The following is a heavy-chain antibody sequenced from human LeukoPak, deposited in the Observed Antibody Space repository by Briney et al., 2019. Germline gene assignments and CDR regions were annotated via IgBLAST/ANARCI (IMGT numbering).Heavy chain of an antibody. CDR3: ARGHFRGLTVDY. CDR1: GGSISSYY. V-gene: IGHV4-59*01. CDR2: IYYSGST. D-gene: IGHD7-27*01. Sequence: SETLSLTCTVSGGSISSYYWSWIRQPPGKGLEWIGYIYYSGSTNYNPSPKSRVTISVDTSKKQFSLRLSSVTAADTAVYYCARGHFRGLTVDYWGQGSLVTVSS. J-gene: IGHJ4*02.